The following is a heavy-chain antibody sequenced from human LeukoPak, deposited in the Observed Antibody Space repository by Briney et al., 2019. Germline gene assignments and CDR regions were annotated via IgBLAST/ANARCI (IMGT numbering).Heavy chain of an antibody. CDR2: INHSGST. V-gene: IGHV4-34*01. CDR1: GGSFSGYY. CDR3: AGAVYGSGLARWPYNWFDP. D-gene: IGHD3-10*01. Sequence: SETLSLTCAVYGGSFSGYYWSWIRQPPGKGLEWIGEINHSGSTYYNPSLKSRVTISVDTSKNQFSLKLGSVTAADTAVYYCAGAVYGSGLARWPYNWFDPWGQGTLVTVSS. J-gene: IGHJ5*02.